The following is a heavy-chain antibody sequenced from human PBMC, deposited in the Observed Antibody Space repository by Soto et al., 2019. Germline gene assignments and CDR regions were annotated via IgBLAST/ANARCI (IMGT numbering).Heavy chain of an antibody. CDR2: IYHSGST. J-gene: IGHJ4*02. Sequence: QLQLQESGSGLVKPSQTLSLTCAVSGGSISSGGYSWSWIRQPPGKGLEWIGYIYHSGSTYYNPSLKSRVTISVDRSKNQFSLKLSSVTAADTAVYYCARSHSTVTSYAYWGQGTLVTVSS. CDR1: GGSISSGGYS. D-gene: IGHD4-17*01. V-gene: IGHV4-30-2*01. CDR3: ARSHSTVTSYAY.